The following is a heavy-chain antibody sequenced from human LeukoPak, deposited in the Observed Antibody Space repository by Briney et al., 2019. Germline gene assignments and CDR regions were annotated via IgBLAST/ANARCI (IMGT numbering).Heavy chain of an antibody. V-gene: IGHV4-39*07. Sequence: PSETLSLTCTVSGGSISSSSYYWGWIRQPPGKGLEWIGSIYYSGSTYYNPSLKSRVTISVDTSKNQFSLKLSSVTAADTAVYYCASFSSGWLDAFDIWGQGTMVTVSS. CDR3: ASFSSGWLDAFDI. CDR1: GGSISSSSYY. D-gene: IGHD6-19*01. CDR2: IYYSGST. J-gene: IGHJ3*02.